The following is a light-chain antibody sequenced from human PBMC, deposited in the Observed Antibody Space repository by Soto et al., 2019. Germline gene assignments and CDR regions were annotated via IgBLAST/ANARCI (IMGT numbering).Light chain of an antibody. J-gene: IGKJ3*01. Sequence: DIVMTQSPDSLAVSLGERATINCKSSQSVLYSSNNKNYLAWYQQKPGQPPKLLIYWASTRESGVPDRVSGSGSGTEFTLTISSLQAEDVAVYYCQQYYSTLVTFGPGTKVYIK. CDR2: WAS. V-gene: IGKV4-1*01. CDR3: QQYYSTLVT. CDR1: QSVLYSSNNKNY.